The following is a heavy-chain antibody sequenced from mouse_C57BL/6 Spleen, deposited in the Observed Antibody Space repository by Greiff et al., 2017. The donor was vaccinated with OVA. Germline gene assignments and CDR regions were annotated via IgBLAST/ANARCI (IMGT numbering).Heavy chain of an antibody. J-gene: IGHJ2*01. V-gene: IGHV2-6*01. Sequence: QVQLKESGPGLVAPSQSLSITCTVSGFSLTSYGVDWVRQSPGKGLEWLGVIWGVGSTTYNSALKSRLSNSKDNSKSQVFLKMHSLQTDDTAMYYCASDNQGYFDDWGQGTTLTVSS. CDR1: GFSLTSYG. CDR3: ASDNQGYFDD. CDR2: IWGVGST.